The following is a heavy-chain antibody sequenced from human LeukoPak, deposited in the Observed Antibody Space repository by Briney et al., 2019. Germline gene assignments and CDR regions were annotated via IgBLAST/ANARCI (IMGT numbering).Heavy chain of an antibody. J-gene: IGHJ4*02. D-gene: IGHD3-22*01. V-gene: IGHV3-23*01. CDR2: ISGSGGST. CDR3: AKDTNYYDSSGYYY. Sequence: GGSLRLSCAASGFTFSSYAMSWVRQAPGKGLEWVSAISGSGGSTYYADSVKGRFTISGDNSKNTLYLQMNSLRAEDTAVYYCAKDTNYYDSSGYYYWGQGTLVTVSS. CDR1: GFTFSSYA.